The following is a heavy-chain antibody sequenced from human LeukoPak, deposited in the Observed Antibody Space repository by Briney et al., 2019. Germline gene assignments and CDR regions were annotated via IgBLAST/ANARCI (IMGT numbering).Heavy chain of an antibody. J-gene: IGHJ4*02. CDR2: ISKTSAT. D-gene: IGHD6-13*01. V-gene: IGHV3-48*02. Sequence: AGGSLRLSCAASGFTLGSYSMNWVRQAPGKGLEWVSYISKTSATYYADSVKGRFTISRDNAKNALYLQMNSLSDEDTAVYYCARGHEYISSRYRSPAYFDYWGQGTLVTVSS. CDR3: ARGHEYISSRYRSPAYFDY. CDR1: GFTLGSYS.